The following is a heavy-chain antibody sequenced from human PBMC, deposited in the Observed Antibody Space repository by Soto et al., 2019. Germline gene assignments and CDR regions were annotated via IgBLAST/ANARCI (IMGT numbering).Heavy chain of an antibody. CDR2: IYYSGST. CDR1: GGSISSGDYY. D-gene: IGHD2-2*01. V-gene: IGHV4-30-4*02. CDR3: AREFQYCISTSCYLDAFDI. Sequence: SDTLSLTCTVSGGSISSGDYYWSLIRQPPGKGLEWIGYIYYSGSTYYNPSLKSRVTISVDTSKNQFSLKLSSVTAADTAVYYCAREFQYCISTSCYLDAFDIWGQGTMVTVSS. J-gene: IGHJ3*02.